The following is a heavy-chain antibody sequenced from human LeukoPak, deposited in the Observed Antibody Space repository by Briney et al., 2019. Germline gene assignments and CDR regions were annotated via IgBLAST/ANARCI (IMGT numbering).Heavy chain of an antibody. D-gene: IGHD5-18*01. CDR2: IRYDGSNK. Sequence: GGSLRLSCAASGFTFSNYAMHWVRQAPGKGLEWVAFIRYDGSNKYYADSVKGRFSISRDNSKNTLYLQMNSLRGEDTAVYYCAKDGHSYGYGYYYYMDVWGKGTTVTISS. CDR3: AKDGHSYGYGYYYYMDV. J-gene: IGHJ6*03. CDR1: GFTFSNYA. V-gene: IGHV3-30*02.